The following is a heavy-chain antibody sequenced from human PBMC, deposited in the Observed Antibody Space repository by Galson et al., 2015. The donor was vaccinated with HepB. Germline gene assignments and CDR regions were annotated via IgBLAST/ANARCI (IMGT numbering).Heavy chain of an antibody. Sequence: SVKVSCKASGYTFTSYDINWVRQATGQGLEWMGWMNPNSGNTGYAQKFQGRVTMTRNTSISTAYMELSSLRSEDTAVYYCARARRGVVVVVAAQDVWGQGTTVTVSS. V-gene: IGHV1-8*01. CDR2: MNPNSGNT. J-gene: IGHJ6*02. CDR1: GYTFTSYD. D-gene: IGHD2-15*01. CDR3: ARARRGVVVVVAAQDV.